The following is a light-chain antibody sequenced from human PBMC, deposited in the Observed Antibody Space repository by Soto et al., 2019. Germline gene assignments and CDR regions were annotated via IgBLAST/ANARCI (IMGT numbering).Light chain of an antibody. CDR2: RNN. J-gene: IGLJ1*01. CDR3: AAWDDSLKV. V-gene: IGLV1-47*01. CDR1: SSNIGSNY. Sequence: QSVLTQPPSASGTPGQRVTISCSGSSSNIGSNYVYWYQQLPGTAPKLLIYRNNQRPSGVPDRFSGSKSGTSASLAISGLRSEDEADYYCAAWDDSLKVFGTVTKLTVL.